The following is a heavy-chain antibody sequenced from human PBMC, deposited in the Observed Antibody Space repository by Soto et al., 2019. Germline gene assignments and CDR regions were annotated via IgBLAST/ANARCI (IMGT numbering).Heavy chain of an antibody. J-gene: IGHJ4*02. D-gene: IGHD5-12*01. Sequence: SVKVSCKASGGTFSSNPISWMRQAPGQGLEWMGGTIPTFGAGSYAQRFQGRLTITADKSTNTAYMELSSLRPEDTAVYYCARRQTSGYNRYFDSWGQGTLVTVSS. CDR1: GGTFSSNP. V-gene: IGHV1-69*06. CDR3: ARRQTSGYNRYFDS. CDR2: TIPTFGAG.